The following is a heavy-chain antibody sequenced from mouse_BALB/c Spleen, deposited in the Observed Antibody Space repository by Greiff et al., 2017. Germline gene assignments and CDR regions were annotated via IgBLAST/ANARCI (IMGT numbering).Heavy chain of an antibody. CDR3: ASPYDYEDPFDY. V-gene: IGHV1-7*01. CDR1: GYTFTSYW. D-gene: IGHD2-4*01. Sequence: VQLQQSGAELAKPGASVKMSCKASGYTFTSYWMHWVKQRPGQGLEWIGYINPSTGYTEYNQKFKDKATLTADKSSSTAYMQLSSLTSEDSAVYYCASPYDYEDPFDYWGQGTTLTVSS. J-gene: IGHJ2*01. CDR2: INPSTGYT.